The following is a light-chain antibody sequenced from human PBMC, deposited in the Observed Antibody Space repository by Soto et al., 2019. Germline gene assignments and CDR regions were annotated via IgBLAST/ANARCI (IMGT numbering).Light chain of an antibody. CDR2: DAS. CDR3: QQRSSWLT. V-gene: IGKV3-11*01. CDR1: QSVGNY. Sequence: EIVLTQSTATLSLSPGERATLSCRASQSVGNYLAWYQQKPGQAPRLLIYDASNRASGIPARFSGSGSGTDFTLTISSLEPEDFAVYYCQQRSSWLTFGGGTKVDIK. J-gene: IGKJ4*01.